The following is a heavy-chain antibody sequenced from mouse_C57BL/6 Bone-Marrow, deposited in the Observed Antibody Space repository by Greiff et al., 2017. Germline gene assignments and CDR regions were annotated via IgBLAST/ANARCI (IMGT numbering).Heavy chain of an antibody. Sequence: EVKVEESGGGLVQPGGSMKLSCVASGFTFSNYWMNWVRQSPEKGLEWVAQIRLKSDNYATHYAESVKGRFTISRDDSKSSVYLQMNNLRAEDTGIYYCTAGSRLAYWGQGTLVTVSA. D-gene: IGHD1-1*01. CDR1: GFTFSNYW. CDR2: IRLKSDNYAT. V-gene: IGHV6-3*01. J-gene: IGHJ3*01. CDR3: TAGSRLAY.